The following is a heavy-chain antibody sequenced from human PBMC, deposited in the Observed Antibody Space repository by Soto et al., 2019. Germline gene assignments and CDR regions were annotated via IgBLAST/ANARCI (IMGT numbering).Heavy chain of an antibody. J-gene: IGHJ4*02. D-gene: IGHD5-18*01. CDR3: ATESGSTYGYFDH. CDR1: GGSVTIDEDY. CDR2: ISNSGST. Sequence: PSETLSLTCTVSGGSVTIDEDYWTWIRQSPGKGLEWIGYISNSGSTGYNPSLKTRLSMSVDRSKNQFTLRLTSVTAADTAVYFCATESGSTYGYFDHWGQGTQVTVSS. V-gene: IGHV4-30-4*01.